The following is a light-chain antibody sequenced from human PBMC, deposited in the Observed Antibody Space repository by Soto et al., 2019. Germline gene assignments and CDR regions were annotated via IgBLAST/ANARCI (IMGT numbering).Light chain of an antibody. CDR1: SSNIGAGYD. CDR3: QSYDSSLSGYL. V-gene: IGLV1-40*01. Sequence: QSVLTQPPSVSGAPGQRVTISCTGSSSNIGAGYDVHWYQQLPGTAPKLLIYGNTNRPSGVPDRFSGFKSGTSASLAITGLQAEDEADYYCQSYDSSLSGYLFGTGTKVTVL. J-gene: IGLJ1*01. CDR2: GNT.